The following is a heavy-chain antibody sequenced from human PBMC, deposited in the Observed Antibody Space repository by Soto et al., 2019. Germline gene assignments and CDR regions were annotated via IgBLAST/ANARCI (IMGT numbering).Heavy chain of an antibody. CDR3: ARLGYSSSTKVYGMDV. V-gene: IGHV5-10-1*01. CDR1: GYSFTSYW. D-gene: IGHD6-6*01. J-gene: IGHJ6*02. CDR2: IDPSGSYT. Sequence: ESLKISCKGSGYSFTSYWISWVRQMPGKGLEWMGRIDPSGSYTNYSPSFQGHVTISADKSISTAYLQWSSLKASDTAMYYCARLGYSSSTKVYGMDVWGQGTTVTVSS.